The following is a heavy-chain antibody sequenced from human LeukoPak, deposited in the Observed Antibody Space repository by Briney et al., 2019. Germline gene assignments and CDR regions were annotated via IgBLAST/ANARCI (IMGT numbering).Heavy chain of an antibody. J-gene: IGHJ4*02. CDR3: ASAKGVAGPFDY. CDR1: GGSISSGGYS. V-gene: IGHV4-30-2*01. CDR2: IYHSGST. Sequence: PSETLSLTCTVSGGSISSGGYSWSWIRQPPGKGLEWIGYIYHSGSTYYNPSLKSRVTISVDRSKNQFSLKLSSVTAADTAVYYCASAKGVAGPFDYWGQGTLVTVSS. D-gene: IGHD6-19*01.